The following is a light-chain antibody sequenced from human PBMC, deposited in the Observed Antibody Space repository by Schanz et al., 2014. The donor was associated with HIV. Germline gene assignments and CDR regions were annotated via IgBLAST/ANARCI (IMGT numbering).Light chain of an antibody. CDR1: QNVSSNY. J-gene: IGKJ1*01. CDR3: QQYDTSPS. Sequence: EIVLTQSPGTLSLSPGEGATLSCRASQNVSSNYLAWYQQKPGQAPRLLIYGASSRATGIPDRFSGSGSGTDFTLTISRVDPEDFALYYCQQYDTSPSFGQGTRVDIK. V-gene: IGKV3-20*01. CDR2: GAS.